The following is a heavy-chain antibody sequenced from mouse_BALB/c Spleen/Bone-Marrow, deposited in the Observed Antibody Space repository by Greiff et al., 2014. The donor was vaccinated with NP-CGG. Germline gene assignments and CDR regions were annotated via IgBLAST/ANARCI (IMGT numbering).Heavy chain of an antibody. Sequence: VKLMESGAELVRPGTAVNVSCKASGYAFTNYLIEWVKQRPGQGLEWIGVINPGSGGANYNEKFKGKATLTADKSSSTAYMQLSSLTSDDSAVYFCVRFGRYYFDYWGQGTTLTASS. V-gene: IGHV1-54*01. CDR2: INPGSGGA. CDR1: GYAFTNYL. CDR3: VRFGRYYFDY. J-gene: IGHJ2*01.